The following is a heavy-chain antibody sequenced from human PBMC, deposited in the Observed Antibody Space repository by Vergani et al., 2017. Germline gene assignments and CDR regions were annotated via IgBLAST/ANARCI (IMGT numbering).Heavy chain of an antibody. CDR1: GFSLSTSGVG. CDR3: AHRTGSWKRGLNWFDP. CDR2: IYWDDDK. J-gene: IGHJ5*02. V-gene: IGHV2-5*02. Sequence: QITLKESGPTLVKPTQTLTLTCTFSGFSLSTSGVGVGWIRQPPGKALEWLALIYWDDDKRYSPSLKSRLTITKDTSKNQVVLTMTNMDPVDTATYYCAHRTGSWKRGLNWFDPWGQGTLVTVSS. D-gene: IGHD6-13*01.